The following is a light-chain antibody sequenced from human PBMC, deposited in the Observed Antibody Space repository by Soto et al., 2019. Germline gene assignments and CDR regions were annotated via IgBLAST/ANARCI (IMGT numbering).Light chain of an antibody. CDR2: AAS. J-gene: IGKJ2*01. Sequence: DIQMTQSPSSLSASVGDRVTITCRASQSISSYLNWYQQKPGKAPKLLIYAASSLQSGVPSRFSGSGSGTDFTLTISSLQPEDFATYYCQQSYSTPLNFGQGTK. CDR1: QSISSY. V-gene: IGKV1-39*01. CDR3: QQSYSTPLN.